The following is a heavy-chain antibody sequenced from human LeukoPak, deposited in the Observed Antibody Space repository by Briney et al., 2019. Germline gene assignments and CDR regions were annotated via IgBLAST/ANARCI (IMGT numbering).Heavy chain of an antibody. CDR3: ARRDITYDADDAFDI. Sequence: SETLSLTCTVSGGSISSSGYYWCWIRQPPGKGLEWIGSIYYSGNTYYNPSLRSRVTISVDTSKNQFSLKLSSVTAADTAVYYCARRDITYDADDAFDIWGQGTMVTVSS. CDR2: IYYSGNT. D-gene: IGHD3-9*01. CDR1: GGSISSSGYY. V-gene: IGHV4-39*01. J-gene: IGHJ3*02.